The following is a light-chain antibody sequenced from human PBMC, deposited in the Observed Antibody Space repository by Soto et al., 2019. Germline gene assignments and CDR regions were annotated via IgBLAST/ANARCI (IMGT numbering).Light chain of an antibody. J-gene: IGLJ1*01. CDR3: SSYTTSSTRV. Sequence: QSALTQPASVSGSPGQSITISCTGTSSDVGGYNYVSWYQQYPGKAPKLMIYAVSNRPSGVSNRFSGSKSGNTASLTISGLQPEDEADYYCSSYTTSSTRVFGTGTKVTVL. CDR2: AVS. V-gene: IGLV2-14*01. CDR1: SSDVGGYNY.